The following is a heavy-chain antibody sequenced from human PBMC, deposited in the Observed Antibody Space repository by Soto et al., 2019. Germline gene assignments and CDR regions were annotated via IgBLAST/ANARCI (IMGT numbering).Heavy chain of an antibody. D-gene: IGHD6-13*01. Sequence: SETLSFTCTVSGGSISSYYWSWIRQPPGKGLEWIGYIYYSGSTNYNPSLKSRVTISVDTSKNQFSLKLSSVTAADTAVYYCAREGVHYSSSRHGMDVWGQGTTVTVSS. CDR1: GGSISSYY. CDR3: AREGVHYSSSRHGMDV. J-gene: IGHJ6*02. V-gene: IGHV4-59*01. CDR2: IYYSGST.